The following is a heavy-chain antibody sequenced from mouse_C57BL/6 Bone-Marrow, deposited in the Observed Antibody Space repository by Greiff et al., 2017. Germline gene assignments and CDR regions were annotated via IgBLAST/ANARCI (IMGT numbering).Heavy chain of an antibody. CDR3: TEHLGHYGSSYWYFGV. J-gene: IGHJ1*03. D-gene: IGHD1-1*01. CDR1: GYTFTSYW. Sequence: VQLQQSGTVLARPGASVKMSCKTSGYTFTSYWMHWVKQRPGQGLEWIGAIYPGNSDTSYNQKFKGKAKLTAVTSASTAYMELSSLTNEDSAVYYCTEHLGHYGSSYWYFGVWSTWTTVTVSS. CDR2: IYPGNSDT. V-gene: IGHV1-5*01.